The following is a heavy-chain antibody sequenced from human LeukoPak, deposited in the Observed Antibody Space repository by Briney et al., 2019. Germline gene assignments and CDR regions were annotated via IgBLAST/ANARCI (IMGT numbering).Heavy chain of an antibody. CDR3: ARGAWATRLGS. J-gene: IGHJ4*02. CDR1: GESLNSYY. D-gene: IGHD2-15*01. CDR2: IYESGTT. V-gene: IGHV4-34*01. Sequence: PSETLSLPCAVYGESLNSYYWSWVRQPPGEGLEWIGEIYESGTTEYNPSLKGRVTISMVPSKQQFSLSLSSVTAADTAVYYCARGAWATRLGSWGLGTPVIVSS.